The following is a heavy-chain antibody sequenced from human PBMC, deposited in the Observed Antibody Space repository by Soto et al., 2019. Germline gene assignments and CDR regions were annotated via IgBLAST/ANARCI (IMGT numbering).Heavy chain of an antibody. D-gene: IGHD1-1*01. CDR3: ARDNSAANGVLDH. Sequence: SLKVTWKASGYGFANYYLHWVRQAPGQGLEWVGMINPSARSASYAQKLRGRLTMDRDTSTTTVYMELSRLTSEDTAVYYCARDNSAANGVLDHWGLGTLVTVSS. J-gene: IGHJ4*02. V-gene: IGHV1-46*04. CDR1: GYGFANYY. CDR2: INPSARSA.